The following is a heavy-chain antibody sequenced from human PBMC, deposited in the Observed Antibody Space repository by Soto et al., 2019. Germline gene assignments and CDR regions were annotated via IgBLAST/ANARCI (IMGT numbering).Heavy chain of an antibody. V-gene: IGHV3-11*06. D-gene: IGHD1-1*01. Sequence: GGSLRLSCEASEFPFRDYYMSWIRQSPERGLELLSFLSSSSRFAKYADSVRGRFTISRDNAKNALYLQMNSLRAEDTAVYYCARRLGSLPTANLDLWGRGTLVTVSS. CDR1: EFPFRDYY. J-gene: IGHJ2*01. CDR3: ARRLGSLPTANLDL. CDR2: LSSSSRFA.